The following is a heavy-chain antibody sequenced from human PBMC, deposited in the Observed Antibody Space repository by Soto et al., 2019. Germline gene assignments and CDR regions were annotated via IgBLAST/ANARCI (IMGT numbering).Heavy chain of an antibody. Sequence: EVHLVESGGGLVQPGGSLRLSCVASGFRPSDYFMDWVRQAPGKGPECVARIKNKAEKDIKEYAASAKGRFIVSRDDSKMSLYVPMNSLNTEGTALYFCVRASVMWFFDHWGQGALVTVSS. CDR3: VRASVMWFFDH. J-gene: IGHJ4*02. D-gene: IGHD2-21*01. CDR1: GFRPSDYF. V-gene: IGHV3-72*01. CDR2: IKNKAEKDIK.